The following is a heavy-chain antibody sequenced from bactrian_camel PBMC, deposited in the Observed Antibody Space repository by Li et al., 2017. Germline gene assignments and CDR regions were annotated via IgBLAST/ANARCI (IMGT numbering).Heavy chain of an antibody. CDR1: DHIFGSCQ. CDR2: IYIGFST. Sequence: HVQLVESGGGSVQAGGSLKLSCVAPDHIFGSCQMGWFRQAPGKGLEWVSSIYIGFSTSYADSVKGRFTISRDNAENTLYLQMDSLKPEDTAKYYCAADFLQHCSTTHLGYWGQGTQVTVS. V-gene: IGHV3-2*01. J-gene: IGHJ4*01. CDR3: AADFLQHCSTTHLGY. D-gene: IGHD2*01.